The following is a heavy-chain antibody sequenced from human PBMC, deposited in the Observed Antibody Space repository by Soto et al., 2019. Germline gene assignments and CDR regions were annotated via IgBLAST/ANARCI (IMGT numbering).Heavy chain of an antibody. Sequence: SETLSLTCAVYGGSFSGYYWSWIRQPPGKGLEWIGEINHSGSTNYNPSLKSRVTISVDTSKNQFSLKLSSVTAADTAVYYCARGLDIVVVPAAMVAGQVYFDYWGQGTLVTVSS. V-gene: IGHV4-34*01. CDR1: GGSFSGYY. CDR3: ARGLDIVVVPAAMVAGQVYFDY. CDR2: INHSGST. D-gene: IGHD2-2*03. J-gene: IGHJ4*02.